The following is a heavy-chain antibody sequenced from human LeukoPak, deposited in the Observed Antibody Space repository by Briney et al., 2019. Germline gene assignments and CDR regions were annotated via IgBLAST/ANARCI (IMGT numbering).Heavy chain of an antibody. J-gene: IGHJ5*02. CDR3: ARVVNWFDP. Sequence: PGGSLRLSCAVSGFTFSSYSMNWVRQAPGKGLEWVSSISSSGSYIYYLDSVRGRFTISRDNAKNSLYLQMNSLRAEDTAVYYCARVVNWFDPWGQGTLVTVSS. CDR2: ISSSGSYI. CDR1: GFTFSSYS. V-gene: IGHV3-21*01. D-gene: IGHD2-15*01.